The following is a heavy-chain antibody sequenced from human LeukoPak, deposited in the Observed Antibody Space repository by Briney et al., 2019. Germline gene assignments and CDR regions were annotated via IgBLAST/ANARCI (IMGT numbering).Heavy chain of an antibody. CDR2: ILYSGNT. CDR1: GGSISSYY. D-gene: IGHD2-21*02. Sequence: SETLSLTCTVSGGSISSYYWSWIRQPPGKGLEWIGYILYSGNTNYNPSLKSRVTMSVDTSKNQFSLKMTSVTAADTAVYYCAREVVVVVTTIPTLYYMDVWGKGTTVTVPS. J-gene: IGHJ6*03. CDR3: AREVVVVVTTIPTLYYMDV. V-gene: IGHV4-59*08.